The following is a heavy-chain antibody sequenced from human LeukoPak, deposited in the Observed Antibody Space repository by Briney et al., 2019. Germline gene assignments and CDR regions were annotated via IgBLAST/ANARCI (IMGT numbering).Heavy chain of an antibody. V-gene: IGHV4-39*01. J-gene: IGHJ4*02. CDR1: GGSISSSSYY. Sequence: PSETLSLTCTVSGGSISSSSYYWGWIRQPPGKGLEWIGSIYYSGSTYYNLSLESRVTLSVDTSKNQFSLRLSSVTAADTAVYYCARRPYCRSTSCYYFDYWGQGTLVTVSS. D-gene: IGHD2-2*01. CDR2: IYYSGST. CDR3: ARRPYCRSTSCYYFDY.